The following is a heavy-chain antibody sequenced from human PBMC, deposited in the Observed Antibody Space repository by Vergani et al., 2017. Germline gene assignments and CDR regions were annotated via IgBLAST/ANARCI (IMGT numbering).Heavy chain of an antibody. CDR3: AKKGGSLYYYGLDV. D-gene: IGHD1-26*01. Sequence: QEQLLQSGGGVVQPGGSLRLSCIGSGYTFGHFDMHWVRQAPGKGLAWVAFIRYDGSNPQYIDSVKGRFTISRDNSKDTLFLQMNGLRPEDTGTYFCAKKGGSLYYYGLDVLGQGTTITVSS. V-gene: IGHV3-30*02. CDR2: IRYDGSNP. J-gene: IGHJ6*02. CDR1: GYTFGHFD.